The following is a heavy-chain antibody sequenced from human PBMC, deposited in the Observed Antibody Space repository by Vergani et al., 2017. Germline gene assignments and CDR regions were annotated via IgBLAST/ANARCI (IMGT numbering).Heavy chain of an antibody. Sequence: QVQLQESGPGLVKPSETLSLTCTVSGGSISSYYWSWIRQPPGKGLEWIGYIYYSGSTNYNPSLKSRVTISVDTSKNQFSLKLSSVPAADTAVYYCARGWDYGGNLGYWYFDLWGRGTLVTVSS. V-gene: IGHV4-59*01. D-gene: IGHD4-23*01. J-gene: IGHJ2*01. CDR1: GGSISSYY. CDR2: IYYSGST. CDR3: ARGWDYGGNLGYWYFDL.